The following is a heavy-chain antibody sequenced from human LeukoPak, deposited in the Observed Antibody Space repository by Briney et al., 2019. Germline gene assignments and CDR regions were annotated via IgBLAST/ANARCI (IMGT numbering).Heavy chain of an antibody. J-gene: IGHJ6*03. CDR2: ISDSSS. Sequence: GGSLRLSCAASGFTFSSYNMNWVRQAPGKGLEWVSSISDSSSDYADSVKGRFTISRDNAKNSLSLQMNSLRAEDTAVYYCAREVVRYSGYDSYMDVWGKGTTVTVSS. CDR3: AREVVRYSGYDSYMDV. V-gene: IGHV3-21*01. D-gene: IGHD5-12*01. CDR1: GFTFSSYN.